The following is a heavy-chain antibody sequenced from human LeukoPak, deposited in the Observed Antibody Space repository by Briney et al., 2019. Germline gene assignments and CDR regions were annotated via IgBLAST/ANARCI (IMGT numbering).Heavy chain of an antibody. CDR3: ARGPPRGKYYYIDV. D-gene: IGHD1-1*01. V-gene: IGHV3-13*01. J-gene: IGHJ6*03. Sequence: GGSLRLSCAASGFTFSSFDMHWVRHPTGQGLEWVSTIGTASDTYYPGSVEGRFPLSRDNAKNSLYLQMNSLTAGDTAVYYCARGPPRGKYYYIDVWGKGTTVTVSS. CDR2: IGTASDT. CDR1: GFTFSSFD.